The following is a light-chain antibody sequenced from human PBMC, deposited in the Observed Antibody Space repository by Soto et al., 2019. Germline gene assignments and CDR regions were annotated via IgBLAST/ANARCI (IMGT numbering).Light chain of an antibody. V-gene: IGLV2-14*01. CDR3: SSHTSSRTYV. CDR2: DVS. CDR1: SSDVGGYNY. Sequence: QSVLTQPASVSGSPGQSITIFCTGTSSDVGGYNYVSWYQQHPGKAPKLMIYDVSNRPSGVSNRFSGSKSGNTASLTISGLQAEDEADYYCSSHTSSRTYVFGTGTKVTVL. J-gene: IGLJ1*01.